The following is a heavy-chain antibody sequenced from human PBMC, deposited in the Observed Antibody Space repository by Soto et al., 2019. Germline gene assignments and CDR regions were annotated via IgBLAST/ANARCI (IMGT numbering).Heavy chain of an antibody. CDR3: ARDQPPSTVRGAPVGYFDY. V-gene: IGHV3-21*01. CDR1: GFTFSSYS. CDR2: ISSSSSSI. Sequence: GGSLRLSCAASGFTFSSYSMNWVRQAPGKGLEWVSSISSSSSSIYYADSVKRRFTISRDNGKNSLYLQMNSLRAEDTAVYYCARDQPPSTVRGAPVGYFDYWGQGTLVTVSS. J-gene: IGHJ4*02. D-gene: IGHD3-10*01.